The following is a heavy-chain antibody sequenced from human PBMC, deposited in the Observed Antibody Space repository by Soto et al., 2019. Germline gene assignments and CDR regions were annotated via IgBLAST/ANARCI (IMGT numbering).Heavy chain of an antibody. J-gene: IGHJ4*02. V-gene: IGHV3-9*01. CDR2: ISWNSGTR. D-gene: IGHD5-12*01. CDR3: ARELDIPPDYYFDY. CDR1: GFTFDIYA. Sequence: EVQLVDSGGGLVQPGRSLRLSCAASGFTFDIYAMHWVRQAPGKGLEWVSSISWNSGTRGYADSVKGRFTISRDNAKNSLYLQMNGLTPEDTAIYFCARELDIPPDYYFDYWGQGTLVTVSS.